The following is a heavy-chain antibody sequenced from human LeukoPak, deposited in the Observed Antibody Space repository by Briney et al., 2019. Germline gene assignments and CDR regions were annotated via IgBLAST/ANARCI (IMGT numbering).Heavy chain of an antibody. CDR1: GYSFTSYW. J-gene: IGHJ4*02. CDR2: IDPSDSYT. D-gene: IGHD3-10*01. V-gene: IGHV5-10-1*01. CDR3: ATTYYYGSGSYLRVYYFDY. Sequence: GESLKISCKGSGYSFTSYWISWVRQMPGKGLEWMGRIDPSDSYTNYSPSFQGHVTISAHKSISTAYLQWSSLKASDTAMYYCATTYYYGSGSYLRVYYFDYWGQGTLVTVSS.